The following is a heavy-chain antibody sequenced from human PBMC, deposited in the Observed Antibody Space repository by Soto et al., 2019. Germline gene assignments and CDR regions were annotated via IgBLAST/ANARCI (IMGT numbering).Heavy chain of an antibody. D-gene: IGHD1-1*01. CDR3: ARTVEMATTERSRNCYGCTYYYYYGMDV. CDR1: GGTFSSYA. J-gene: IGHJ6*02. V-gene: IGHV1-69*01. CDR2: IIPIFGTA. Sequence: QVQLVQSGAEVKKPGSSVKVSCKASGGTFSSYAISWVRQAPGQGLEWMGGIIPIFGTANYAQKFQGRVTITADESTSTAYMELSSLRSEDTAVYYCARTVEMATTERSRNCYGCTYYYYYGMDVWGQGTTVTVSS.